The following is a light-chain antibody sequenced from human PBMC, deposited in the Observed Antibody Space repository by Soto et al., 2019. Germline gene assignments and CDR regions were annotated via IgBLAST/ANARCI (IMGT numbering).Light chain of an antibody. J-gene: IGLJ2*01. Sequence: QSALTQPASVSGSPGQSITISCTGTSSDIGSYNYVSWYQQHPGKTPKLMIYGVTYRPSGVSNRFSGSKSGSTASLTISGLQAEDEPDYYCRSYTTSSTLEFGGGTKLTVL. V-gene: IGLV2-14*01. CDR1: SSDIGSYNY. CDR3: RSYTTSSTLE. CDR2: GVT.